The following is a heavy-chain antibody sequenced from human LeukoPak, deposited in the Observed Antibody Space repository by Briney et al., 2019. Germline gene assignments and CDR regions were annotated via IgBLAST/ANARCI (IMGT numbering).Heavy chain of an antibody. CDR1: GFTFSNYA. D-gene: IGHD1-26*01. V-gene: IGHV3-23*01. Sequence: GGSLRLSCAASGFTFSNYAMNWVRQAPGKGLEWVSGISGSGGSTYYADSVKGRFTISRDNSKNTLYLQTNSLRAEDTAVYYCAKSFGGNYYYYGMDVWGQGTTVTVSS. CDR2: ISGSGGST. J-gene: IGHJ6*02. CDR3: AKSFGGNYYYYGMDV.